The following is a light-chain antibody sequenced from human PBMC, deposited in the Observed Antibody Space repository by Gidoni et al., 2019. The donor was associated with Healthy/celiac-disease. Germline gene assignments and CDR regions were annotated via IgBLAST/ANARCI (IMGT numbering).Light chain of an antibody. V-gene: IGKV1-5*01. Sequence: DIQMTQSPSTLSASVGDRVTITCRASPSISSWLASYQQKPGKAPKLLIYDASSLESGVPSRFSGSGFGTEFTLTISSLQPDDFATYYCQQYNSYSHTFXPXTKVDIK. CDR2: DAS. J-gene: IGKJ3*01. CDR3: QQYNSYSHT. CDR1: PSISSW.